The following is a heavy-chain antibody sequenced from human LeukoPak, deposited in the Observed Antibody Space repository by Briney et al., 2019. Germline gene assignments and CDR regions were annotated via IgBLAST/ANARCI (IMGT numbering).Heavy chain of an antibody. CDR3: AKARTGIAAADLDY. D-gene: IGHD6-13*01. Sequence: GGSLRLSCAASGFTFNSFAMAWVRQAPGKGLECVSAISDNGDRTFYGDSVKGRFTISRDNSKNTLYLQMNSLRAEDTAVYYCAKARTGIAAADLDYWGQGTLVTVSS. V-gene: IGHV3-23*01. CDR1: GFTFNSFA. CDR2: ISDNGDRT. J-gene: IGHJ4*02.